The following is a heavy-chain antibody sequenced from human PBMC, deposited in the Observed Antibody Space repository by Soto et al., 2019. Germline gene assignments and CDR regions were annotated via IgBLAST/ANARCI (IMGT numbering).Heavy chain of an antibody. Sequence: PSETLSLTCTASGDSIRNYYWNWIRQTPGKGLEWIGYIYYSGSTSYNPSLASRVSIFIDTSKTYFSLNLNSVTAADSGVYFCARGSSDRILPVEVWGRGTTVTVSS. V-gene: IGHV4-59*01. J-gene: IGHJ6*02. D-gene: IGHD6-25*01. CDR2: IYYSGST. CDR3: ARGSSDRILPVEV. CDR1: GDSIRNYY.